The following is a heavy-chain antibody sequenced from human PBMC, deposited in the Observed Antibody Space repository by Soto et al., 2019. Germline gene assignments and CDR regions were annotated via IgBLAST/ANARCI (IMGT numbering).Heavy chain of an antibody. J-gene: IGHJ4*02. CDR1: GFTFSNAW. CDR2: IKSKTDGGTT. CDR3: TTDPAIVVVVAATPVQNY. D-gene: IGHD2-15*01. V-gene: IGHV3-15*01. Sequence: PGGSLRLSCAASGFTFSNAWMSWVRQAPGKGLEWVGRIKSKTDGGTTDYAAPVKGRFTISRDDSKNTLYLQMNSLKTEDTAVYYCTTDPAIVVVVAATPVQNYWGQGTLVTVSS.